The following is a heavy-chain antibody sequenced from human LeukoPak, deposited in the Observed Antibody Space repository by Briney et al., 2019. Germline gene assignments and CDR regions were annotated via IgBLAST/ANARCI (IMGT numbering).Heavy chain of an antibody. Sequence: PGGSLRLSCAAPGFTFSSYAMSWVRQAPGKGLEWVSAISGSGDSTYYADSVKGRFTISRDNSKNTLYLQMNSLRAEDTAVYYCAGPPTGYGGNSPFDYWGQGTLVTVSS. CDR3: AGPPTGYGGNSPFDY. CDR1: GFTFSSYA. V-gene: IGHV3-23*01. CDR2: ISGSGDST. J-gene: IGHJ4*02. D-gene: IGHD4-23*01.